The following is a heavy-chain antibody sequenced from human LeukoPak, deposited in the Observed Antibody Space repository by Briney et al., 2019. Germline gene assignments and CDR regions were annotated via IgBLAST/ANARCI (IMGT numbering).Heavy chain of an antibody. Sequence: SETLSHTCTVSGGSISGYYWSWIPQPPGKGLEWIGYIYYSGSTNYNPSLKSRVTISVDTSKSQFSLKLNSVTAADTAVYYCARVGGTNFYFYGLDVRGQGTTVTVSS. CDR1: GGSISGYY. CDR2: IYYSGST. CDR3: ARVGGTNFYFYGLDV. V-gene: IGHV4-59*01. J-gene: IGHJ6*02. D-gene: IGHD3-3*01.